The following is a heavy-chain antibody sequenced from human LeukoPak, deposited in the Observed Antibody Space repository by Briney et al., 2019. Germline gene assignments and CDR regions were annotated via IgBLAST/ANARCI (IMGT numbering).Heavy chain of an antibody. V-gene: IGHV3-30*02. CDR1: GFTFSSYG. CDR3: AKDQRNDDGDYPYFQH. Sequence: PGGSLRLSCAASGFTFSSYGMHWVRQAPGKGLVWVAFIRYDGSDKYYADSVKGRFTISRDNSKNTLYLQMNSLRAEDTAVYYCAKDQRNDDGDYPYFQHWGQGTLVTVSS. J-gene: IGHJ1*01. CDR2: IRYDGSDK. D-gene: IGHD4-17*01.